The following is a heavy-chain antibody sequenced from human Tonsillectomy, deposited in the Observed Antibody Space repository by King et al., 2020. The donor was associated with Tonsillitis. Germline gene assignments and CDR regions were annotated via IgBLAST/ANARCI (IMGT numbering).Heavy chain of an antibody. J-gene: IGHJ5*02. CDR2: INHSGST. V-gene: IGHV4-34*01. CDR3: ARGDGEFGESLGGFDP. D-gene: IGHD3-10*01. CDR1: GGSFSGYY. Sequence: VQLQQWGAGLLKPSETLSLTCAVYGGSFSGYYWSWIRQPPGKGLEWIGEINHSGSTNYNPSLKSRVTISVDTSKNQFSLKLSSWTAADTAVYYCARGDGEFGESLGGFDPWGQGTLVTVSS.